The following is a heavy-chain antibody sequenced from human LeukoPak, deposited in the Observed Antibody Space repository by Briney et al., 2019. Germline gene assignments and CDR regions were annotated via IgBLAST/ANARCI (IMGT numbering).Heavy chain of an antibody. V-gene: IGHV3-23*01. Sequence: GGSLRLSCAASGFTFSSYAMSWVRQAPGKGLEWVSAISAAGSSTYYADSVKGRFTISRDNSKNTLYLQMNSLRVDDTAVYYCASYGDYSDYWGQGTLVTVSS. CDR1: GFTFSSYA. CDR2: ISAAGSST. J-gene: IGHJ4*02. CDR3: ASYGDYSDY. D-gene: IGHD4-17*01.